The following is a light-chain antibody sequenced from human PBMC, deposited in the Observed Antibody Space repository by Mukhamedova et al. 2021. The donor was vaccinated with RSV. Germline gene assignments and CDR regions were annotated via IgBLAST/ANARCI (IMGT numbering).Light chain of an antibody. V-gene: IGKV3-11*01. Sequence: SVTSLAWYQQKPGQAPRLLISDASNRAPGIPARFSGSGSGTDFTLTISSLEAEDSAVYYCQQRSDWSVFTFGPGTKVEIK. CDR1: SVTS. J-gene: IGKJ3*01. CDR3: QQRSDWSVFT. CDR2: DAS.